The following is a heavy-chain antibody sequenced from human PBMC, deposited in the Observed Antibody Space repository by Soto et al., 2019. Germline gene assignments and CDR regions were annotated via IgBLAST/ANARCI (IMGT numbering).Heavy chain of an antibody. J-gene: IGHJ6*02. D-gene: IGHD7-27*01. CDR2: ISTYNGNT. CDR1: GYRFTTYG. Sequence: QVQLLQSGAEVKKPGASVKVSCEASGYRFTTYGITWVRLAPGQGLEWLGGISTYNGNTDYAQNLQDRVTMTTETSTSTAYMEVTSLTSDDTAVYYCARGLGTNGLDVWGQGTTVTVSS. V-gene: IGHV1-18*04. CDR3: ARGLGTNGLDV.